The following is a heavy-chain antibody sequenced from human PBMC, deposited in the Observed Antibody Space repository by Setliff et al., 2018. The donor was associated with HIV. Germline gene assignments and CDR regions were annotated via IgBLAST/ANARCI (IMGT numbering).Heavy chain of an antibody. D-gene: IGHD3-22*01. CDR3: ARGVPPDLYYDSSHGYDAFDI. J-gene: IGHJ3*02. CDR1: GGSISDNKYY. CDR2: IYHSGST. V-gene: IGHV4-39*07. Sequence: SETLSLTCSVSGGSISDNKYYWSWIRQSPGKGLEWTGSIYHSGSTNYNPSLKSRVTISVDTSKNQFSLKLSSVTAADTAVYYCARGVPPDLYYDSSHGYDAFDIWGQGTMVTVSS.